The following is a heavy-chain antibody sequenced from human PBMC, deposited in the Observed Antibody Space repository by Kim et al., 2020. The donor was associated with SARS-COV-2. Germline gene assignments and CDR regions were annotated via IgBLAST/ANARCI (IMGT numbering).Heavy chain of an antibody. J-gene: IGHJ2*01. CDR2: IYGDGSA. CDR1: GFTVTNNY. CDR3: ASRSAGSRSWDFDI. V-gene: IGHV3-53*01. D-gene: IGHD3-10*01. Sequence: GGSLRLSCATSGFTVTNNYMTWVRQAPGKGLEWVSVIYGDGSASYRGSVKGRFNLSRDISTNTEYLQMNSLRGEDTAIYFCASRSAGSRSWDFDIWGRG.